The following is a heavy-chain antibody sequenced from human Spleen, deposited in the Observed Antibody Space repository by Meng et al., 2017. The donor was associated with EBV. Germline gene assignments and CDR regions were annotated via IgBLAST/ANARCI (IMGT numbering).Heavy chain of an antibody. CDR2: INHSGIT. CDR3: AGGRGLPNY. Sequence: HVQLPQWRAGLLNPSETLSLTCAGYGESFSGNYWTWIRQPPGKGLEWIGDINHSGITNYNPSLKSRVTISADTSKNQFSLKMTSVTAADTALYYCAGGRGLPNYWGQGTLVTVFS. J-gene: IGHJ4*02. D-gene: IGHD4-17*01. V-gene: IGHV4-34*01. CDR1: GESFSGNY.